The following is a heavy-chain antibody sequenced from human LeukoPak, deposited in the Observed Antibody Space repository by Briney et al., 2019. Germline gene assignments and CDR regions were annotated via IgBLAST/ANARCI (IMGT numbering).Heavy chain of an antibody. V-gene: IGHV3-30*03. Sequence: GGSLRLSCAASGFTFSSYGMHWVRQAPGKGLEWVAVISYDGSNEYYADSMKGRFTISRDNSKNTLFLQVNSLIPEDTAVYYCARGAVTGTRHYYGMDVWGQGTTVTVSS. CDR2: ISYDGSNE. CDR3: ARGAVTGTRHYYGMDV. CDR1: GFTFSSYG. J-gene: IGHJ6*02. D-gene: IGHD6-19*01.